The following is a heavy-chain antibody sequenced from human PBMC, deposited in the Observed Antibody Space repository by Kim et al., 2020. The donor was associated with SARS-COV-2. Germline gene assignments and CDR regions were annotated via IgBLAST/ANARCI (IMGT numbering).Heavy chain of an antibody. Sequence: GGSLRLSCAASGFTFSSYGMHWVRQAPGKGLEWVAVISYDGSNKYYADSVKGRFTISRDNSKNTLYLQMNSLRAEDTAVYYCAKVLGKGASSSSGDYWGQGTLVTVSS. J-gene: IGHJ4*02. CDR3: AKVLGKGASSSSGDY. D-gene: IGHD6-6*01. CDR2: ISYDGSNK. CDR1: GFTFSSYG. V-gene: IGHV3-30*18.